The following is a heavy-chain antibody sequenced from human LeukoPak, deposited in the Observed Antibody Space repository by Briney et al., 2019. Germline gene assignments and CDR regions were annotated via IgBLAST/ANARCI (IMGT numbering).Heavy chain of an antibody. V-gene: IGHV4-39*01. CDR2: S. Sequence: KTSETLSLTCTVSGGSMTAGDYYWGWVRQPPGTGLQWIATSYQGASLKSRVTISVDTSKNQFSLKLSSVTAADTAVYYCARHGNTVDYYDSSGYGYWGQGTLVTVSS. J-gene: IGHJ4*02. CDR3: ARHGNTVDYYDSSGYGY. CDR1: GGSMTAGDYY. D-gene: IGHD3-22*01.